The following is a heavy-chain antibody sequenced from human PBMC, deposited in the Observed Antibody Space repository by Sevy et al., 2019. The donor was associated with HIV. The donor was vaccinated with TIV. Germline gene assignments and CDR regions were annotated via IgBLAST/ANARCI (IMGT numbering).Heavy chain of an antibody. D-gene: IGHD5-18*01. CDR3: ARNYGYSYGYGVDY. CDR2: INHSGST. Sequence: SETLSLTCAVYGGSFSGYYWSWIRQPPGKGLEWIGEINHSGSTSYNPSLKSRVTISVDTSKNQFSLKLSSVTAADTAVYYCARNYGYSYGYGVDYWGQGTLVTVSS. V-gene: IGHV4-34*01. J-gene: IGHJ4*02. CDR1: GGSFSGYY.